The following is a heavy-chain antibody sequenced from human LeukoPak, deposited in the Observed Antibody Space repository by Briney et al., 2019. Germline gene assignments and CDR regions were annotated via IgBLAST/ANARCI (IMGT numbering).Heavy chain of an antibody. Sequence: PGGSLRLSCAASGFTFSSYSMNWVRQAPGKGLEWVSSISTSSNYIYYADSVKGRFTISRDNAENSLYLQMNSLRAEDTAVYYCARVKGTGFDVWGQGTMVTVSS. J-gene: IGHJ3*01. CDR3: ARVKGTGFDV. CDR1: GFTFSSYS. CDR2: ISTSSNYI. D-gene: IGHD2-8*02. V-gene: IGHV3-21*01.